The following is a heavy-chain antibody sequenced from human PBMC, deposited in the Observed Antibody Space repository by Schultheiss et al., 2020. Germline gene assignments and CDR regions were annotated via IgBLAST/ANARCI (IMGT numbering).Heavy chain of an antibody. J-gene: IGHJ5*02. CDR1: GGSISSGDYY. V-gene: IGHV4-61*08. D-gene: IGHD3-10*01. Sequence: SQTLSLTCAVSGGSISSGDYYWSWIRQPPGKGLEWIGEINHSGSTNYNPSLNSRVTISIDTSKNQSSLKLSSVTAADTAVYYCARGYSGGSWFDPWGQGTLVTVYS. CDR2: INHSGST. CDR3: ARGYSGGSWFDP.